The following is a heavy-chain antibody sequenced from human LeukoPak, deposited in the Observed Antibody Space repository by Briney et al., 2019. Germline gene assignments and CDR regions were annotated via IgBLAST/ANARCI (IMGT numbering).Heavy chain of an antibody. Sequence: PGGSLRLSCAASGFSSSNYGMHWVRQAPGKGLEWVALIWYDGSNKCYADSVKGRFTISRDSSTNTLYLQMNSLTADDTAVYYCARGVYTSTWYLDYWGQGTLVTVSS. V-gene: IGHV3-33*01. J-gene: IGHJ4*02. CDR3: ARGVYTSTWYLDY. CDR1: GFSSSNYG. CDR2: IWYDGSNK. D-gene: IGHD6-13*01.